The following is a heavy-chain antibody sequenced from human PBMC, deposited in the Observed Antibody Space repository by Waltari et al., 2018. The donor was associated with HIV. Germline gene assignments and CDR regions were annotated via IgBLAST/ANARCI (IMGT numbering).Heavy chain of an antibody. J-gene: IGHJ3*02. CDR1: GGSIGSSSTF. CDR3: ARLQGWELIGSAAFDI. D-gene: IGHD1-26*01. V-gene: IGHV4-39*01. Sequence: QMQLQESGPGLVKPSETLSLTCTVSGGSIGSSSTFWGWIRQHPGKGLEWIGTLFYSGSTDYNPSLKSRVTISVDTSKNQFSLKMSSVTAADTAVYYCARLQGWELIGSAAFDIWGQGTMVTVSS. CDR2: LFYSGST.